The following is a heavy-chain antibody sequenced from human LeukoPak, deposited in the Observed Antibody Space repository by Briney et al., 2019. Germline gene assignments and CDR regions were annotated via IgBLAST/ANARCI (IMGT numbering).Heavy chain of an antibody. V-gene: IGHV4-34*01. J-gene: IGHJ4*02. Sequence: PSETLSLTCAVYGGSFSGYYWSWIRQPPGKGLEWIGEINHSGSTNYNPSLKSRVTISVDTSKNQFSLKLSSVTAADTAVYFCARGEQEMATMSIDYWGQGTLVTVSS. D-gene: IGHD5-24*01. CDR1: GGSFSGYY. CDR2: INHSGST. CDR3: ARGEQEMATMSIDY.